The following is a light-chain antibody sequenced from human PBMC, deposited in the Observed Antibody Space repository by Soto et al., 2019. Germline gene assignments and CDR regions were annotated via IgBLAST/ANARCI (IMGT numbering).Light chain of an antibody. J-gene: IGLJ1*01. CDR2: VND. CDR1: RPNMGTNT. CDR3: VAWDDNLDAHV. V-gene: IGLV1-44*01. Sequence: QSFLNNPPSPSGTPRQRVPTPCFGGRPNMGTNTVGWYQQLPGAAPKVLIYVNDKRPSGVPDRFSGSNSGTSASLTISGLQSEDEADYYCVAWDDNLDAHVFGTGTKVTVL.